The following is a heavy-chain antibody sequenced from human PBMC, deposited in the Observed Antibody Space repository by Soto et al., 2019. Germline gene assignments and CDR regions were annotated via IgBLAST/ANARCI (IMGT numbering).Heavy chain of an antibody. Sequence: EVQLLESGGGLVQPGGSLRLSCAASGFTFSSYAMSWVRQAPGKGLAWVSAISGSGGSTYYADSVKGRFTISRDNAKNTLYLQMNSLRAEDTAVYYCAKEVVLRCVEWLPYFDYWGQGTLVTVSS. D-gene: IGHD3-3*01. CDR3: AKEVVLRCVEWLPYFDY. CDR2: ISGSGGST. J-gene: IGHJ4*02. CDR1: GFTFSSYA. V-gene: IGHV3-23*01.